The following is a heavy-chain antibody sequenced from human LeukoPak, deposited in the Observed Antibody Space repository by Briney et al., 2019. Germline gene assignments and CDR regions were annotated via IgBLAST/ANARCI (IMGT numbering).Heavy chain of an antibody. V-gene: IGHV4-61*01. CDR2: IYYSGST. J-gene: IGHJ5*02. D-gene: IGHD3-10*01. Sequence: SETLSLTCTVSSGSISSSNYYWSWIRQPPGKGLEWIGYIYYSGSTNYNPSLKSRVTISVDTSKNQFSLKLSSVTAADTAVYYCARAGSGSYLGSSLWFDPWGQGTLVTVSS. CDR1: SGSISSSNYY. CDR3: ARAGSGSYLGSSLWFDP.